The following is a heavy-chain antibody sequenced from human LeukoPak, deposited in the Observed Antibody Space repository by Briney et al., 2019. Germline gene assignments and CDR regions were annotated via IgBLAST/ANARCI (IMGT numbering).Heavy chain of an antibody. J-gene: IGHJ3*02. V-gene: IGHV1-18*01. CDR2: ISAYNGNT. CDR3: ASGREIYSGSYPTNAFDI. Sequence: ASVKVSCKASGYTFTNYGISWVRQAPGQGLEWVGWISAYNGNTNYAQKLQGRVTMTTDTSTSTAYMELRSLRSDDTAVYYCASGREIYSGSYPTNAFDIWGQGTMVTVSS. CDR1: GYTFTNYG. D-gene: IGHD1-26*01.